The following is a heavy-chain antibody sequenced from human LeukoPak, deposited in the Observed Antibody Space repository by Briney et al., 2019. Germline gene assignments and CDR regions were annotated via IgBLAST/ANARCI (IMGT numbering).Heavy chain of an antibody. Sequence: SETLSLTCTVSGGSISSGDYYWSWIRQPPGKGLEWIGYIYYSGSTYYNPSLKSRVTISVDTSKNQFSLKLSSVTAADTAVYYCARTAGDFLTGYPSWFDPWGQGTLVTVSS. V-gene: IGHV4-30-4*01. CDR3: ARTAGDFLTGYPSWFDP. CDR1: GGSISSGDYY. D-gene: IGHD3-9*01. J-gene: IGHJ5*02. CDR2: IYYSGST.